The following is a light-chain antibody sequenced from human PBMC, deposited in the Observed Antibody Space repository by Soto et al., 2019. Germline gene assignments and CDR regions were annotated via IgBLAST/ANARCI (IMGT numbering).Light chain of an antibody. V-gene: IGLV3-21*04. CDR1: NIGSKS. Sequence: SYELTQPPSVSVAPGKTARITCGGNNIGSKSVHWYQQKPGRAPVLVIYYDSDRPSGIPERFSGSNSGNTATLTISRVEAGDEADYYCQVWDSSSDHPFGGGTKLTVL. CDR2: YDS. J-gene: IGLJ2*01. CDR3: QVWDSSSDHP.